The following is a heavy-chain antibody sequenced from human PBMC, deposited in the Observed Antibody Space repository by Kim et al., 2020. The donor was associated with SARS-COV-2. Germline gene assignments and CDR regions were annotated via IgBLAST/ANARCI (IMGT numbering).Heavy chain of an antibody. CDR2: IYYGGST. CDR1: GDSISTTNYY. V-gene: IGHV4-39*01. Sequence: SETLSLTCTVSGDSISTTNYYWAWIRQPPGKGLEWIGSIYYGGSTYYNPSLKSRVTISVDTSKNQFSLRLRSVTAADTAVYYCARHTGSFPFTDWGQGT. CDR3: ARHTGSFPFTD. J-gene: IGHJ4*02. D-gene: IGHD2-8*02.